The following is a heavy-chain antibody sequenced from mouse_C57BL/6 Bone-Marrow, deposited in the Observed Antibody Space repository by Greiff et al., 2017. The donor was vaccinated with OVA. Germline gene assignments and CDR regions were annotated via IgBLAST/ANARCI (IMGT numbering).Heavy chain of an antibody. CDR2: ISSGSSTI. J-gene: IGHJ3*01. Sequence: EVKLQESGGGLVKPGGSLKLSCAASGFTFSDYGMHWVRQAPEKGLEWVAYISSGSSTIYYADTVKGRFTISRDNAKNTLFLQMTSLRSEDTAMYYCARRITTVVATDAYWGQGTLVTVSA. CDR3: ARRITTVVATDAY. D-gene: IGHD1-1*01. V-gene: IGHV5-17*01. CDR1: GFTFSDYG.